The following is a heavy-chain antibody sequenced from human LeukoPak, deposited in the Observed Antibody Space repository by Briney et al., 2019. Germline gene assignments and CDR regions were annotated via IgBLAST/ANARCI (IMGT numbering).Heavy chain of an antibody. CDR2: IYYSGST. D-gene: IGHD2-2*01. J-gene: IGHJ5*02. CDR1: GGSISSSSYY. V-gene: IGHV4-39*07. CDR3: ARDTGFVVVRAAMLGRNWFDP. Sequence: PSETLSLTCTVSGGSISSSSYYWGWIRQPPGKGLEWIGSIYYSGSTYYNPSLKRRVTISVDTSKNQFSLKMSSVTAADTAVYYCARDTGFVVVRAAMLGRNWFDPWGQGTRVTVSS.